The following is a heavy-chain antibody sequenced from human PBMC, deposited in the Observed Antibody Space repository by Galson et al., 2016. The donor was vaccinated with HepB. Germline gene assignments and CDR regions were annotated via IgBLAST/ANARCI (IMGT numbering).Heavy chain of an antibody. J-gene: IGHJ4*02. CDR3: AKVDYTSGWSSTNFDS. CDR1: GFTFSSHA. Sequence: SLRLSCAASGFTFSSHAMHWVRWVRQAPGKGLEWVSTMSSTGGTTFYADSVKGRFTISRDNSKNMLSLQMNSLRAEDTAIYYCAKVDYTSGWSSTNFDSWGLGTLAIVSS. V-gene: IGHV3-23*01. D-gene: IGHD6-19*01. CDR2: MSSTGGTT.